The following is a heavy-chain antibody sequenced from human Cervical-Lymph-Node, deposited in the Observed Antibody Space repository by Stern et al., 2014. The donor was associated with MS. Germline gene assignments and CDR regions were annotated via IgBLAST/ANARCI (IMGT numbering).Heavy chain of an antibody. CDR3: ARGRRVAARPYYYYGMDV. J-gene: IGHJ6*02. Sequence: VQLVESGAEVKKPGASVKVSCKSSGYTFTSYDINWVRQATGQGLEWMGWMNPNSGNTGYAQKFQGRVTMTRNTSISPAYMELSSLRSEDTAVYYCARGRRVAARPYYYYGMDVWGQGTTVTVSS. V-gene: IGHV1-8*01. CDR2: MNPNSGNT. D-gene: IGHD6-6*01. CDR1: GYTFTSYD.